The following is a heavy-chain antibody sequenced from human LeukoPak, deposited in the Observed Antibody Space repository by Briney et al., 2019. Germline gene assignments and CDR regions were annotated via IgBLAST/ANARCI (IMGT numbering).Heavy chain of an antibody. J-gene: IGHJ4*02. CDR1: GFTFSSYA. D-gene: IGHD6-13*01. Sequence: GGSLRLSCAPSGFTFSSYAMSWVRQARGKGLEWVLAMSGSGGSTYYADSVKGRFTISRDNSKNTLYLQMNSLRAEDTAVYYCARGYSSSWYRGLFDYWGQGTLVTVSS. V-gene: IGHV3-23*01. CDR2: MSGSGGST. CDR3: ARGYSSSWYRGLFDY.